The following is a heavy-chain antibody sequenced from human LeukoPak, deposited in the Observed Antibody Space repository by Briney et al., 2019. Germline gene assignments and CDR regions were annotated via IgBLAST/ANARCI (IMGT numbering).Heavy chain of an antibody. CDR3: ATEAIVVVTARDYWYFDL. D-gene: IGHD2-21*02. CDR1: GYTFTRYG. Sequence: ALVRVSSKASGYTFTRYGISWVRQAPGQGLEWMGWISAYNGNTNYATKLQGRVTMTTDTSTSTAYMELRSLRSDDTAVYYCATEAIVVVTARDYWYFDLWGRGTLVTVSS. CDR2: ISAYNGNT. V-gene: IGHV1-18*01. J-gene: IGHJ2*01.